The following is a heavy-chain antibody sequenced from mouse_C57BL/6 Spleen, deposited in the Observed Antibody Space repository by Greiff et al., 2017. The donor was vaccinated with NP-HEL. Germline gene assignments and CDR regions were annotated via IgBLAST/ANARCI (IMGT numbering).Heavy chain of an antibody. Sequence: QVQLQQPGAELVMPGASVKLSCKASGYTFTSYWMHWVKQRPGQGLEWIGEIDPSDSYTNYNQKFKGKSTLTVDKSSSTAYMQLSSLTSEDSAVYYVARSGITTVVAPFAYWGQGTLVTVSA. CDR1: GYTFTSYW. V-gene: IGHV1-69*01. CDR3: ARSGITTVVAPFAY. J-gene: IGHJ3*01. D-gene: IGHD1-1*01. CDR2: IDPSDSYT.